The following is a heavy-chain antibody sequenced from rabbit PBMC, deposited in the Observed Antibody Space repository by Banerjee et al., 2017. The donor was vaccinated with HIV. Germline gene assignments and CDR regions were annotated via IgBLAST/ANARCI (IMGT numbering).Heavy chain of an antibody. Sequence: QEQLVEYGGGLVQPGGTLTLTCTASGFDFNNNEMCWVRQAPGKGLEWIACIGAGNSAITWYANWAKGRFTISKTSSTTVTLQLNSLTAADTATYFCARDESSRGWLFDLWGQGTPGHRL. CDR1: GFDFNNNE. CDR3: ARDESSRGWLFDL. V-gene: IGHV1S45*01. J-gene: IGHJ4*01. CDR2: IGAGNSAIT. D-gene: IGHD1-1*01.